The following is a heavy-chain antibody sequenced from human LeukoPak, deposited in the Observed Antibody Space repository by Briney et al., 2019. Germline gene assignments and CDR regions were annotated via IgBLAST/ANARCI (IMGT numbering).Heavy chain of an antibody. Sequence: GASVKVSCKASGYTFTGYYMHWVRQAPGQGLEWMGWINPNSGGTNYAQKFQGRVTMTRDTSISTAYMELSRLRSDDTAVYYCARATADYYDSSGYLDYWGQGTLVTVSS. CDR1: GYTFTGYY. V-gene: IGHV1-2*02. CDR3: ARATADYYDSSGYLDY. CDR2: INPNSGGT. J-gene: IGHJ4*02. D-gene: IGHD3-22*01.